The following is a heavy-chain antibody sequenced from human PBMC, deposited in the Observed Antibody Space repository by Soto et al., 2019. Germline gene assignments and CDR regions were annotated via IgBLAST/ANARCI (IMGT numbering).Heavy chain of an antibody. D-gene: IGHD6-13*01. V-gene: IGHV4-59*01. CDR3: AAGEASSRNLAPYYLDF. Sequence: MRNYFWTRIRQPPGKGLEWIGYIHYSGTTSFFPSYNPSLRSRVTISEDTSKNQFSLKLLSVTTADTAVYFCAAGEASSRNLAPYYLDFWGQGTLVTVSS. CDR1: MRNYF. J-gene: IGHJ4*02. CDR2: IHYSGTT.